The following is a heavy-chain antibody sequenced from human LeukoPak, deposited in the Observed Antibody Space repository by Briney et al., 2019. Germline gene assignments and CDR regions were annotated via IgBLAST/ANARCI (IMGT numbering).Heavy chain of an antibody. CDR1: GGSISSGGYY. CDR2: IYYSGST. J-gene: IGHJ4*02. D-gene: IGHD3-22*01. CDR3: ARVAYYYDSSGPDC. Sequence: SETLSLTCTVSGGSISSGGYYWSWIRQHPGKGLEWIGYIYYSGSTYYNPSLKSRVTISVDTSKNQFSLKLSSVTAADTAVYYCARVAYYYDSSGPDCWGQGTLVTVSS. V-gene: IGHV4-31*03.